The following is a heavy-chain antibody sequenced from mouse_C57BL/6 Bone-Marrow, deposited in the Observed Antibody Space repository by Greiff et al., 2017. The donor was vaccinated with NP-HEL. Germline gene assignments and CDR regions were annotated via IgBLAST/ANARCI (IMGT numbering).Heavy chain of an antibody. V-gene: IGHV1-9*01. CDR2: ILPGSGST. CDR3: ARAYYYGSSCDY. J-gene: IGHJ2*01. Sequence: QVQLQQSGAELMKPGASVKLSCKATGYTFTGYWIEWVKQRPGHGLEWIGEILPGSGSTNYIEKFKGKATFTADTSSNTAYMQLSSLTTEDSAIDYCARAYYYGSSCDYWGQGTTLTVSS. CDR1: GYTFTGYW. D-gene: IGHD1-1*01.